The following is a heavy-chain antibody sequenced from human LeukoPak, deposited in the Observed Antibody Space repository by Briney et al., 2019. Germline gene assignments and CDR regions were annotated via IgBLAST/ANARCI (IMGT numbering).Heavy chain of an antibody. CDR2: IRGSGAST. CDR3: AKGADSSSFDY. CDR1: GFTFSNHA. J-gene: IGHJ4*02. V-gene: IGHV3-23*01. D-gene: IGHD6-13*01. Sequence: GGSLRLSCAASGFTFSNHAMTWVRQAPGKGLEWVSVIRGSGASTYYTDSVKGRFTISRDNSKNTLYLQMNSLRAEDTAVYYCAKGADSSSFDYWGQGTLVTVSS.